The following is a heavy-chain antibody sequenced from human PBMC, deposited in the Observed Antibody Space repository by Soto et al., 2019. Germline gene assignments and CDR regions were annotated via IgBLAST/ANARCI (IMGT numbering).Heavy chain of an antibody. J-gene: IGHJ5*02. D-gene: IGHD3-10*01. CDR3: ARRLARGVIGWFDP. Sequence: SETLSLTCPVSGGSISSGTYYWGWIRQPPGKGLEWIGSLYYTGRTYYSPSLKSRVTISVDTSKNHFSLNLTSVTAADTAVYYCARRLARGVIGWFDPWGQGTLVTVSS. V-gene: IGHV4-39*02. CDR1: GGSISSGTYY. CDR2: LYYTGRT.